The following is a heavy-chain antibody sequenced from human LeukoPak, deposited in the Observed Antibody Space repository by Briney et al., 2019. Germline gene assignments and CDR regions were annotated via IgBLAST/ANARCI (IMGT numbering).Heavy chain of an antibody. Sequence: SQTLSLTCIVSGYSISSGYYWGWIRQPPGKGLEWIGNIHHSGSTYYNPSLKSRVTISVDTSKNQLSLKLSSVTAADTAVYYCARVAAGIGFFQHWGQGTLVTVSS. V-gene: IGHV4-38-2*02. CDR3: ARVAAGIGFFQH. CDR2: IHHSGST. D-gene: IGHD6-13*01. J-gene: IGHJ1*01. CDR1: GYSISSGYY.